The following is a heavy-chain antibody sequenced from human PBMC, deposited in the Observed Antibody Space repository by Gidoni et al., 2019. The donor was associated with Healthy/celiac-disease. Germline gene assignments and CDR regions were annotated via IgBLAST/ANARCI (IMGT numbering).Heavy chain of an antibody. Sequence: QVQLVESGGGVVQPGRSLRLSCAASGFTFSSYGMHWVRQAPGKGLEWVAVISYDGSNKYYADSVKGRFTISRDNSKNTLYLQMNSLRAEDTAVYYCAKPGGAGPYYYYGMDVWGQGTTVTVSS. CDR2: ISYDGSNK. D-gene: IGHD3-16*01. CDR3: AKPGGAGPYYYYGMDV. V-gene: IGHV3-30*18. CDR1: GFTFSSYG. J-gene: IGHJ6*02.